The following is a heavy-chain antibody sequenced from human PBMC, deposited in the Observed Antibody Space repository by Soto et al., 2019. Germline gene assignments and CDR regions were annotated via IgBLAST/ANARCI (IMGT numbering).Heavy chain of an antibody. CDR1: GFTVSSNY. Sequence: GGSLRLSCAASGFTVSSNYMSWVRQAPGKGLEWVSVIYSGGSTYYADSVKGRFTISRDSSKNTLYLQMNSLRAEDTAVYYCASTGSSSWFRDPWGQGTLVTVSS. CDR2: IYSGGST. V-gene: IGHV3-53*01. CDR3: ASTGSSSWFRDP. D-gene: IGHD6-13*01. J-gene: IGHJ5*02.